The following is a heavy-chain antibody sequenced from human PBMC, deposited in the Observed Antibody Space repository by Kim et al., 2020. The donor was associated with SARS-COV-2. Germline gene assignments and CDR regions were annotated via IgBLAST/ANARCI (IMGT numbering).Heavy chain of an antibody. J-gene: IGHJ4*02. Sequence: ASVKVSCKTSGYTFSTFGIIWVRQAPGQGLEWMGWISSYNTNTHYAQKLQGRVTLTTDTSTSTAYMELRSLISDDTAVYYCARASRGAIFATPDYWGQGTLVTVSS. V-gene: IGHV1-18*01. D-gene: IGHD3-10*01. CDR2: ISSYNTNT. CDR3: ARASRGAIFATPDY. CDR1: GYTFSTFG.